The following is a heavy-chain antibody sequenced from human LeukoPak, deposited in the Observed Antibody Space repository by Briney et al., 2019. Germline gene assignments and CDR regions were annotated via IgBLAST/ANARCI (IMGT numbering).Heavy chain of an antibody. J-gene: IGHJ4*02. V-gene: IGHV1-46*01. CDR2: INPSGGST. D-gene: IGHD4-17*01. Sequence: GTSVKVSCKASGYTFTSYYMHWVRQAPGQGLEWMGIINPSGGSTSYAQKFQGRVTMTRDTSTSTVYMELSSLRSEDTAVYYCARVMTTVKDGDYWGQGTLVTVSS. CDR1: GYTFTSYY. CDR3: ARVMTTVKDGDY.